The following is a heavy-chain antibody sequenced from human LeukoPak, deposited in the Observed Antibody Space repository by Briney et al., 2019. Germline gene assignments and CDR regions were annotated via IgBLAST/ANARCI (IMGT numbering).Heavy chain of an antibody. CDR3: ARSPPSPFSNGYSYGYGSRSGYYYYYYYMDV. V-gene: IGHV4-34*01. CDR2: INHSGST. CDR1: GGSFSGYY. Sequence: SETLSLTCAVYGGSFSGYYWSWIRQPPGKGLEWIGEINHSGSTNYNPSLKSRVTISVDTSKNQFSLKLSSVTAADTAVYYCARSPPSPFSNGYSYGYGSRSGYYYYYYYMDVWGKGTTVTVSS. D-gene: IGHD5-18*01. J-gene: IGHJ6*03.